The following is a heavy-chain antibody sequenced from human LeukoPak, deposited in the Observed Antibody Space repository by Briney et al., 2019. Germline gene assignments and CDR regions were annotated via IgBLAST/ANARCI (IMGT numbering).Heavy chain of an antibody. CDR3: ARRLDGGAAASGPLMAFDP. Sequence: SETLSLTCTVSGGSISSYYWGWIRQPPGKGLEWIGYIYYSGSTNYNPSLKSRVTISVDTSKNQFSLKLSSVTAADTAMYYCARRLDGGAAASGPLMAFDPWGQGTLVTVSS. V-gene: IGHV4-59*08. CDR1: GGSISSYY. CDR2: IYYSGST. J-gene: IGHJ5*02. D-gene: IGHD6-13*01.